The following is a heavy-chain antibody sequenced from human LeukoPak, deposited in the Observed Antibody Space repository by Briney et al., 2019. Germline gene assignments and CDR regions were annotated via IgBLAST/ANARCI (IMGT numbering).Heavy chain of an antibody. D-gene: IGHD3-10*01. CDR3: RYGSGSYSFDY. CDR1: GFTFSTSS. CDR2: INHDGSER. J-gene: IGHJ4*02. Sequence: GGSLRLSCAASGFTFSTSSMTWVRPAPGKGLEWVANINHDGSERYYVDAVQGRFTISRDNAKNSLYLQMNSLRAEDTAVYYCRYGSGSYSFDYWGQGTLVTVSS. V-gene: IGHV3-7*02.